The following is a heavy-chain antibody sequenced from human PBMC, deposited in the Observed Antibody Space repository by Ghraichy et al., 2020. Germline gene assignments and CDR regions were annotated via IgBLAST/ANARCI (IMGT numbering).Heavy chain of an antibody. CDR3: TRAKTRSEHDY. J-gene: IGHJ4*02. V-gene: IGHV3-74*01. CDR1: GFTFSNYW. Sequence: GESLRLSCAASGFTFSNYWMHWVRQAPGKGLVWVSCIHTDGTSTYYADSVKGRFTISSDNAKNTLYLQMNSLRAEDTAVYYCTRAKTRSEHDYWGQGTLVTVSS. CDR2: IHTDGTST. D-gene: IGHD2-15*01.